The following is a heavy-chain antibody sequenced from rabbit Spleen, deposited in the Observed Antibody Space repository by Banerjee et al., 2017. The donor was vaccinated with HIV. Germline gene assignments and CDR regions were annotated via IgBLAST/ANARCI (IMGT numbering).Heavy chain of an antibody. V-gene: IGHV1S45*01. CDR2: IYAGSSGSP. CDR3: ARDLVVAIGWNFKL. J-gene: IGHJ4*01. Sequence: QEQLVESGGGLVQPGGSLKLSCTASGFSFSNKAVMCWVRQAPGKGLEWIACIYAGSSGSPYSASWAKGRFTISKTSSTTVTLQMTSLSAADTATYFCARDLVVAIGWNFKLWGQGTLVTVS. CDR1: GFSFSNKAV. D-gene: IGHD5-1*01.